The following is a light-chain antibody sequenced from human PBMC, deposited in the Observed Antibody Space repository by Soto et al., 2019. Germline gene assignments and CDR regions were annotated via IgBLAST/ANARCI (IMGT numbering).Light chain of an antibody. J-gene: IGLJ3*02. CDR1: SSDIGAYNS. V-gene: IGLV2-14*03. Sequence: QSALTQPASVSGSPGQSITISCTGTSSDIGAYNSVSWYQQHPGKAPKLIIYDVSSRPSGISNRFSGSKSGNTASLTISGLQADDDATYYCSPYTSLTTEVFGAGTKLTVL. CDR3: SPYTSLTTEV. CDR2: DVS.